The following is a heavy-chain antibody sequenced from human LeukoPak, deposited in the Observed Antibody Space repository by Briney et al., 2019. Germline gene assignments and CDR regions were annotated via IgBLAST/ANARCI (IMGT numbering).Heavy chain of an antibody. CDR1: GFTFSSYA. D-gene: IGHD6-13*01. Sequence: GGSLRLSCAASGFTFSSYAMSWVRQAPGKGLEWVSAISGSGGSTYYADSVKGRFTISRDNSKNTLYLQMNSLRAEDTAVYYCAKVKGGSWYSPPTYYFDYWGQGTLVTVSS. CDR3: AKVKGGSWYSPPTYYFDY. CDR2: ISGSGGST. J-gene: IGHJ4*02. V-gene: IGHV3-23*01.